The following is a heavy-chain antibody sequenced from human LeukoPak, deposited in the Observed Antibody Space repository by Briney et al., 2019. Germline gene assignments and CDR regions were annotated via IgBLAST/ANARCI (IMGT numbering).Heavy chain of an antibody. Sequence: SETLSLTCSVSGGSISSYYWSWIRQPPGKGLEWIGYIYYSGSTNYNPSLKSRVTISVDTSKNQFSLKLSSVTAADTAVYYCARGGNYGDYEDWFDPWRQGTLVTVSS. CDR1: GGSISSYY. J-gene: IGHJ5*02. CDR2: IYYSGST. D-gene: IGHD4-17*01. CDR3: ARGGNYGDYEDWFDP. V-gene: IGHV4-59*01.